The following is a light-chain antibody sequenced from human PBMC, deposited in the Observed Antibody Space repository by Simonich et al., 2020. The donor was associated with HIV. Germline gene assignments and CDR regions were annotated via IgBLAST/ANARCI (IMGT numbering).Light chain of an antibody. CDR3: QVWDSSSDPYV. J-gene: IGLJ1*01. CDR1: NIGSKR. CDR2: ADS. V-gene: IGLV3-21*02. Sequence: SYVVTPSPSVSVAPGQTARITWGGDNIGSKRVHGDQQKPGQAPVLAVYADSDRPSGIPERFSGSNSGNTATLTISRVKAGDEADYYCQVWDSSSDPYVFGTGTKVTVL.